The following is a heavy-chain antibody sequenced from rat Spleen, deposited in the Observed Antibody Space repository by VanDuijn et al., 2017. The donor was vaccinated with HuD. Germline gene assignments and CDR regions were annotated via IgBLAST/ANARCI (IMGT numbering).Heavy chain of an antibody. Sequence: EVQLVESGGGLVQPGRSLKLSCAASGFTFSDYNMAWVRQAPKKGLEWVATISYDGSSTYYRDSVKGRFTISRDNAKSTLYLQMDSLRSEDTATYYCARRGYYSSSHYYVMDAWGQGASVTVSS. CDR2: ISYDGSST. CDR1: GFTFSDYN. CDR3: ARRGYYSSSHYYVMDA. D-gene: IGHD1-2*01. V-gene: IGHV5-7*01. J-gene: IGHJ4*01.